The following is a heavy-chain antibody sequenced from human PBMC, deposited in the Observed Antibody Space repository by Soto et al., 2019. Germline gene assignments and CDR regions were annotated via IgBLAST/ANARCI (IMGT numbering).Heavy chain of an antibody. CDR3: ARGTTVSRYYYYYMDV. D-gene: IGHD4-17*01. V-gene: IGHV4-31*03. J-gene: IGHJ6*03. Sequence: TLSLTCTVSGGSISSGGYYWSWIRQHPGKGLEWIGYIYYSGSTYYNPSLKSRVTISVDTSKNQFSLKLSSVTAADTAVYYCARGTTVSRYYYYYMDVWGKGTTVTVSS. CDR2: IYYSGST. CDR1: GGSISSGGYY.